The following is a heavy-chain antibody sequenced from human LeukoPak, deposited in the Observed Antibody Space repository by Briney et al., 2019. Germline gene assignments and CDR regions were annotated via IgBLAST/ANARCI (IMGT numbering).Heavy chain of an antibody. D-gene: IGHD3-9*01. Sequence: ASVKVSCKASGYTFTCYYMHWVRQAPGQGLEWMGWINPNSGGTNYAQKFQGRVTMTRDTSISTAYMELSRLRSDDTAVYYCARTNAAYHDILTTGGPDYWGQGTLVTVSS. CDR3: ARTNAAYHDILTTGGPDY. CDR2: INPNSGGT. J-gene: IGHJ4*02. CDR1: GYTFTCYY. V-gene: IGHV1-2*02.